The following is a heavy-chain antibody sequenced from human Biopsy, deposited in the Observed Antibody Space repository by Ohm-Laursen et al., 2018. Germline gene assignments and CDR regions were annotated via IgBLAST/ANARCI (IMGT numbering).Heavy chain of an antibody. CDR1: GASITSHY. D-gene: IGHD2/OR15-2a*01. CDR3: ARAANSTGWPYYYFYGMDV. V-gene: IGHV4-59*11. J-gene: IGHJ6*02. Sequence: SETLSLTCSVSGASITSHYWSWIRQPPGKGLEHIGYIYYSGIKKYNPSLQSRVTMSADTSKNQFSLRLNSVTAADTAVYHCARAANSTGWPYYYFYGMDVWGQGTTVTVSS. CDR2: IYYSGIK.